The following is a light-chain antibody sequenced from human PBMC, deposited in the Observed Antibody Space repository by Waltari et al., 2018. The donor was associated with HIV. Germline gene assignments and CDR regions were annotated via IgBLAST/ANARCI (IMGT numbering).Light chain of an antibody. CDR3: QSYDSSLNVI. V-gene: IGLV1-40*01. Sequence: QSVLTQPPSVSGAPGQRVTISCTGSNSNIGAGSGVHWYQHLPESAPKLLIYDINNRPSGVPDRFSGSKSGTSASLAITGLQVEDEGDYFCQSYDSSLNVIFGGGTKLTVL. J-gene: IGLJ2*01. CDR1: NSNIGAGSG. CDR2: DIN.